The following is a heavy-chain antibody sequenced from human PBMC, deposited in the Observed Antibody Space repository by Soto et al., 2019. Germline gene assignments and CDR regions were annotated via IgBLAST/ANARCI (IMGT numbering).Heavy chain of an antibody. CDR1: GYSFAGYW. Sequence: ESLKISCKGSGYSFAGYWITWVRQKPGKGLEWMGRIDPSDSQTYYSPSFRGHVTISVTKSITTVFLQWSSLRASDTAMYYCARQIYDSDTGPNFQYYFDSWGRGTPLTVSS. J-gene: IGHJ4*02. V-gene: IGHV5-10-1*01. D-gene: IGHD3-22*01. CDR3: ARQIYDSDTGPNFQYYFDS. CDR2: IDPSDSQT.